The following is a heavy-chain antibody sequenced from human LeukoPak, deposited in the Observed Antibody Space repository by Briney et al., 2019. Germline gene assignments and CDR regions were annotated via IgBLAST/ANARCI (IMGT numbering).Heavy chain of an antibody. Sequence: ASVKVSCKASGYSFTGYFMQWVRQPPAQGLEWMGWINPNSGDTNYAQKFQGRVTMTRGTSISTAYMELSRLRSDDAAVYYWARRFYYAMDVWGQGTTVTVS. V-gene: IGHV1-2*02. D-gene: IGHD3-16*01. CDR1: GYSFTGYF. CDR2: INPNSGDT. J-gene: IGHJ6*02. CDR3: ARRFYYAMDV.